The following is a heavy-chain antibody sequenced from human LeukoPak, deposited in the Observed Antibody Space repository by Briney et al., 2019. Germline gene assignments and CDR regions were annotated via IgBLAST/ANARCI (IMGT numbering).Heavy chain of an antibody. V-gene: IGHV4-34*01. CDR2: INHGGST. CDR1: GGSFSGYY. D-gene: IGHD3-22*01. J-gene: IGHJ3*02. CDR3: ARDYYDSSGRDAFDI. Sequence: SETLSLTCAVYGGSFSGYYWSWIRQPPGKGLEWIGEINHGGSTNYNPSLKSRVTISVDTSKNQFSLKLSSVTAADTAVYYCARDYYDSSGRDAFDIWGQGTMVTVSS.